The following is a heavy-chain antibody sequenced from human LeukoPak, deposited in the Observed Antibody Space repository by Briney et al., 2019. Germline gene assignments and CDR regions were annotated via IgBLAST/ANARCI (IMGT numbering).Heavy chain of an antibody. V-gene: IGHV3-21*01. D-gene: IGHD6-13*01. J-gene: IGHJ4*02. CDR2: ISSSGSDV. Sequence: PGGSLRLSCAASGFTFSKYSMNWVRQAPGKGLEWVSCISSSGSDVYYADSVKGRFTVSRDNGNNFLYLQMNSLRADDTAVYYCAKEADSSSWYQIDYWGQGTLVTVSS. CDR1: GFTFSKYS. CDR3: AKEADSSSWYQIDY.